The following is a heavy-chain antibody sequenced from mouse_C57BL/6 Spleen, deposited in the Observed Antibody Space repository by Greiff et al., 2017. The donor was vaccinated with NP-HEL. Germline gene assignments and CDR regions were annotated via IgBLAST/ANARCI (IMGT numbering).Heavy chain of an antibody. CDR3: AHMVTTGWYFDV. Sequence: QVQLKQSGPELVKPGASVKISCKASGYAFSSSWMNWVKQRPGKGLEWIGRLYPGDGDTNYNGKFKGKATLTADKSSSTAYMQLSSLTSEDSAVYFCAHMVTTGWYFDVWGTGTTVTVSS. D-gene: IGHD2-2*01. J-gene: IGHJ1*03. V-gene: IGHV1-82*01. CDR2: LYPGDGDT. CDR1: GYAFSSSW.